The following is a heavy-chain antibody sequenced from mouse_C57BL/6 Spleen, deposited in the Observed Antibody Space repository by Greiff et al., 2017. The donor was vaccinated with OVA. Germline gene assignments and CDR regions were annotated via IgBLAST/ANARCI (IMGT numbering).Heavy chain of an antibody. D-gene: IGHD1-1*01. V-gene: IGHV14-4*01. J-gene: IGHJ2*01. Sequence: EVQLQQSGAELVRPGASVKLSCTASGFNIKDDYMHWVKQRPEQGLEWIGWIDPENGDTEYASKFQGKATISADTSSNTAYLQLSSLTSEDTAVYYCTTDYGSPYCDYWGQGTTLTVSS. CDR3: TTDYGSPYCDY. CDR1: GFNIKDDY. CDR2: IDPENGDT.